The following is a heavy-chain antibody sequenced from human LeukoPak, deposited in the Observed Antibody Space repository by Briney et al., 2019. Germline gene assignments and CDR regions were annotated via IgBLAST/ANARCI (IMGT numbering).Heavy chain of an antibody. Sequence: GGSLRLSCAASGFTFSGYAMSWVRQAPGKGLEWVSAISSSGGTTYYADSVKGRFTISRDNSKNTLYLQMNSLRAEDTAVYYCAKDIDYGNYVVSWGQGTLVTVSS. D-gene: IGHD4-17*01. V-gene: IGHV3-23*01. CDR3: AKDIDYGNYVVS. CDR1: GFTFSGYA. CDR2: ISSSGGTT. J-gene: IGHJ4*02.